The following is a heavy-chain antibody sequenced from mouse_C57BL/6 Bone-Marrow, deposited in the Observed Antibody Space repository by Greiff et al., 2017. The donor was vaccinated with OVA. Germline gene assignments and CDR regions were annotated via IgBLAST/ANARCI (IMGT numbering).Heavy chain of an antibody. CDR2: IWRGGST. Sequence: QVQLQQSGPGLVQPSQSLSITCTVSGFSLTSYGVHWVRQSPGKGLEWLGVIWRGGSTDSNAAFMSRLSITKDNSKSQVFFKMNSLQADDTAIYYCAKSFHYYGRHWYFDVWGTGTTVTVSS. D-gene: IGHD1-1*01. CDR3: AKSFHYYGRHWYFDV. CDR1: GFSLTSYG. J-gene: IGHJ1*03. V-gene: IGHV2-5*01.